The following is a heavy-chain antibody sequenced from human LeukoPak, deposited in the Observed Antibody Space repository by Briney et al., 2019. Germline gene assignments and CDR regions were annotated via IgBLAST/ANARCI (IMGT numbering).Heavy chain of an antibody. CDR2: INSDGSST. Sequence: GGSLRLSCAASGFTFSSYWMHWVRQAPGKGLMWVSRINSDGSSTSYADSVKGRFTISRDNAKNTLYLQMNSLRAEDTAVYYCALPSAATTPGGWGQGTLVTVSS. CDR3: ALPSAATTPGG. D-gene: IGHD4-17*01. J-gene: IGHJ4*02. V-gene: IGHV3-74*01. CDR1: GFTFSSYW.